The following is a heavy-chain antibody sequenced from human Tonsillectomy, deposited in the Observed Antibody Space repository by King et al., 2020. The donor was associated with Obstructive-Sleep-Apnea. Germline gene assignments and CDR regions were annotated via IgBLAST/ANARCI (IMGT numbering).Heavy chain of an antibody. CDR3: TRLHPGRFDP. CDR1: GDSLSSYY. V-gene: IGHV4-59*08. Sequence: VQLQESGPGLVKPSETLSLTCTVSGDSLSSYYWSWIRQPPGKGLEWIGYVYYNGNTNINPSLKSRVTISVDTSKNQFSLKLSSVTAADTATYYCTRLHPGRFDPWGQGALVTVSS. CDR2: VYYNGNT. J-gene: IGHJ5*02.